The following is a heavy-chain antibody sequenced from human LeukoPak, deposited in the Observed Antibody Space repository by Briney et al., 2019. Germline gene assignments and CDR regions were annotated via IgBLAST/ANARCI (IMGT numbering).Heavy chain of an antibody. CDR3: AASPDYYDSSGYSYYFDY. CDR2: IVVGSGNT. V-gene: IGHV1-58*01. Sequence: SVKVSCKASGFTFTSSAVRWVRQARGQRLEWIGWIVVGSGNTNYAQKFQERVTITRDMSTSTAYMELSSLRSEDTAVYYCAASPDYYDSSGYSYYFDYWGQGTLVTVSS. J-gene: IGHJ4*02. D-gene: IGHD3-22*01. CDR1: GFTFTSSA.